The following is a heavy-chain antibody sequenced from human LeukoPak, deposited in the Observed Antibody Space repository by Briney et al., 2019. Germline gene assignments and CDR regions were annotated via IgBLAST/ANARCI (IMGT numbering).Heavy chain of an antibody. Sequence: GASVKVSCKASGYIFTGYYVHWVRQAPGQGLEWMGWINPNSGVTKYAQKIQGRVTMTRDTSISTAYMELSRLRSDDTAVYYCARDEPYCSGGSCYSGPSLYMDVWGKGTTVTVSS. CDR3: ARDEPYCSGGSCYSGPSLYMDV. D-gene: IGHD2-15*01. V-gene: IGHV1-2*02. CDR2: INPNSGVT. J-gene: IGHJ6*03. CDR1: GYIFTGYY.